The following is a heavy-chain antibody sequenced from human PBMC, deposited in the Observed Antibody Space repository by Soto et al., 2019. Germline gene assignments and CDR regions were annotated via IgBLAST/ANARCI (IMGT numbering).Heavy chain of an antibody. CDR1: GGTFRSYA. J-gene: IGHJ4*02. D-gene: IGHD3-22*01. Sequence: ASVKVSCKASGGTFRSYAISWVRQAPGQGLEWMGGIIPIFGTANYAQKFQGRVTITADESTSTAYMELSSLRSEDTAVYYCARGVHYYDSSGPTYFDYWGQGTLVTVSS. CDR2: IIPIFGTA. V-gene: IGHV1-69*13. CDR3: ARGVHYYDSSGPTYFDY.